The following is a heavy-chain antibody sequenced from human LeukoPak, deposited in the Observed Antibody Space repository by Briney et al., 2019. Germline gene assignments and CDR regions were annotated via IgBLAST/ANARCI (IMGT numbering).Heavy chain of an antibody. CDR2: ISSSSSYI. CDR1: GFTFNHYT. CDR3: AKDLSGYGDY. J-gene: IGHJ4*02. Sequence: GGSLRLSCGASGFTFNHYTMNWVRQAPGKGLEWVASISSSSSYIYYADSVKGRFTISRDNSKNTLYLQMNSLRAEDTAVYYCAKDLSGYGDYWGQGTLVTVSS. V-gene: IGHV3-21*01. D-gene: IGHD5-12*01.